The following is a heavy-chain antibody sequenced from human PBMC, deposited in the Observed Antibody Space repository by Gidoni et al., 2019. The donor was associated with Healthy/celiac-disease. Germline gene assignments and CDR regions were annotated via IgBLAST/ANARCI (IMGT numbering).Heavy chain of an antibody. V-gene: IGHV3-30*04. CDR3: ARGRQGVPAAKRGGVGYYYGMDV. J-gene: IGHJ6*02. Sequence: QVQLVESGGGVVQPGRSLRLSCAASGFTFSSYARHGVSQAPGKGMGWVAVISYDGSNKYYEDSVKGRFTISRANSKNTLYLQMNSLRAEDTAVYYCARGRQGVPAAKRGGVGYYYGMDVWGQGTTVTVSS. CDR1: GFTFSSYA. D-gene: IGHD2-2*01. CDR2: ISYDGSNK.